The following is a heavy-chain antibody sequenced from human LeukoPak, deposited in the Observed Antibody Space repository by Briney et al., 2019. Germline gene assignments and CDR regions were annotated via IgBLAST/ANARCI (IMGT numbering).Heavy chain of an antibody. CDR1: GYTLTELS. Sequence: GASVKVSCKVSGYTLTELSMHWVRQAPGKGLEWMGGFDPEDGETIYAQKFQGRVTMTEDTSTDTAYMELSSLRSEDTAVYYCATVIAASDPSFSYNWFDPWGQGTLVTVSS. J-gene: IGHJ5*02. CDR2: FDPEDGET. D-gene: IGHD2-21*01. V-gene: IGHV1-24*01. CDR3: ATVIAASDPSFSYNWFDP.